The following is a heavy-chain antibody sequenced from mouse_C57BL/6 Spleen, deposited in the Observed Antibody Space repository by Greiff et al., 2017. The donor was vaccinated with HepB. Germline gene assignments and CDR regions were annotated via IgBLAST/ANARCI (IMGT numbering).Heavy chain of an antibody. D-gene: IGHD1-1*01. J-gene: IGHJ1*03. Sequence: VQLQQSGPELVKPGASVKISCKASGYAFSSSWMNWVKQRPGKGLEWIGRIYPGDGDTNYNGKFKGKATLTADKSSSTAYMQLSSLTSEDSAVYFCARCGGYYYGSGGYFDVWGTGTTVTVSS. CDR3: ARCGGYYYGSGGYFDV. CDR1: GYAFSSSW. V-gene: IGHV1-82*01. CDR2: IYPGDGDT.